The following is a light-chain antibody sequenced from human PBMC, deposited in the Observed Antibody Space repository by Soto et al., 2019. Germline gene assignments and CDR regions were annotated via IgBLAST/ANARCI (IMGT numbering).Light chain of an antibody. CDR1: RSIRGN. J-gene: IGKJ2*01. CDR3: QQSYSNPRT. CDR2: TSS. Sequence: DIQMTQSPSSLSTSVGDTVTITCRASRSIRGNVNWFQQKPGEAPKLLIHTSSRLQSGVPSRFSGSGFGTDFTLTIDSLQPEDFSTFYCQQSYSNPRTFGQGTTLDIK. V-gene: IGKV1-39*01.